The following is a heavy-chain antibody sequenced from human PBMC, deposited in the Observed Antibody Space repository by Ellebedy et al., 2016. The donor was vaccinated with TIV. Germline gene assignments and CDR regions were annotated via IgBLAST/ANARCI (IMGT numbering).Heavy chain of an antibody. V-gene: IGHV3-7*04. Sequence: GESLKISCAGSGFTFNSYSMNWVRQAPGKGLEWVANIKQDGSEKYYEDSVKGRFTISRDNAKNSLYLQMNSLRAEDTAVYYCARDGITMIVVVTHFDYWGQGTLVTVSS. CDR1: GFTFNSYS. CDR2: IKQDGSEK. J-gene: IGHJ4*02. CDR3: ARDGITMIVVVTHFDY. D-gene: IGHD3-22*01.